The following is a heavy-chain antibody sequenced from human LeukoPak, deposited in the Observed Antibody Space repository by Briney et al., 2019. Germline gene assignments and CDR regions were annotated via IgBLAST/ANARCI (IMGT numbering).Heavy chain of an antibody. J-gene: IGHJ3*02. V-gene: IGHV3-15*01. Sequence: GGSLRLSCAASGFTFSNAWMSWVRQAPGKWLEWVGRIKSKTDGGTTDYAAPVKGRFTISRDDSKNTLYLQMNSLKTEDTAVYYCTTVPLRYSGSHDAFDIWGQGTMVTVSS. CDR1: GFTFSNAW. D-gene: IGHD3-9*01. CDR2: IKSKTDGGTT. CDR3: TTVPLRYSGSHDAFDI.